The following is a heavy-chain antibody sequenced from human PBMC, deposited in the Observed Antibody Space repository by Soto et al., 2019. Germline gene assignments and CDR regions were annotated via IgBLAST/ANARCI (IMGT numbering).Heavy chain of an antibody. V-gene: IGHV1-69*02. CDR2: IIPILGIA. CDR3: ARVQKQWLAPNPMVV. D-gene: IGHD6-19*01. CDR1: GGTFSSNT. Sequence: QVQLVQSGAEVKKPGSSVKVSCKASGGTFSSNTISWVRQAPVLGHEWMGRIIPILGIANYAQKFQGRVTITAVKSTSTAYMELSSLRSEDTAVYYCARVQKQWLAPNPMVVWGQGTTVTVSS. J-gene: IGHJ6*02.